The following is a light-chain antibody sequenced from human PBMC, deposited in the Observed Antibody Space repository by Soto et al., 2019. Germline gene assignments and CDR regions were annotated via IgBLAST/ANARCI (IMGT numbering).Light chain of an antibody. V-gene: IGLV2-14*01. J-gene: IGLJ1*01. Sequence: QSALTQPASVSGSPGQSITISCTGASSDVGGYNYVSWYQQHPGKAPKLMIYEISNRPSGVSNRFSGSKSGNTASLTISGLQAEDVADHYCSSYTTSSTLDVFGTGTKLTVL. CDR1: SSDVGGYNY. CDR3: SSYTTSSTLDV. CDR2: EIS.